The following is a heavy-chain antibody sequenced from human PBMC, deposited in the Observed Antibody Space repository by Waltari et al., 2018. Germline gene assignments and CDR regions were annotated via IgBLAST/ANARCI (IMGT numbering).Heavy chain of an antibody. J-gene: IGHJ6*03. CDR2: IYTSGST. Sequence: QVQLQESGPGLVKPSETLSLTCTVSGGSISSYYWRWIRQPAGKGLEWIGRIYTSGSTNYNPSLKSRVTMSVDTSKNQFSLKLSSVTAADTAVYYCAREGGYRGHYYYYMDVWGKGTTVTISS. CDR3: AREGGYRGHYYYYMDV. V-gene: IGHV4-4*07. D-gene: IGHD5-18*01. CDR1: GGSISSYY.